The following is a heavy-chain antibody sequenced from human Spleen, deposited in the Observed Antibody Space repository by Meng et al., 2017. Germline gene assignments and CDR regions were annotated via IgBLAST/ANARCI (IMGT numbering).Heavy chain of an antibody. V-gene: IGHV4-39*01. CDR3: VRSSAWVRTGFDP. J-gene: IGHJ5*02. Sequence: QLRLQESSPGLVRPSEALSLTCSVSGGSISTSGYYWGWIRQPPGKGLEWIGSIGHSGFTYYTPSLKSRVTVSTDTSRNQFFLWLTSVTAADTAVYYCVRSSAWVRTGFDPWGQGTLVTVSS. CDR2: IGHSGFT. D-gene: IGHD6-25*01. CDR1: GGSISTSGYY.